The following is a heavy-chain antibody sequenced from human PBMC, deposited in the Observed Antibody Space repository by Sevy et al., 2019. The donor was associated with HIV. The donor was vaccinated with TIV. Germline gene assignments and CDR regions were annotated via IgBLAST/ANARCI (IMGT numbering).Heavy chain of an antibody. CDR1: GYTFTNYA. V-gene: IGHV1-18*04. CDR2: ISAYNGNT. CDR3: TRESRAAGKDY. Sequence: GTVKVSCKASGYTFTNYAISWVRQAPGQGLERTGWISAYNGNTKYPQKLQVRVTMTTDTSTSTAYMELRILRSDDTAVHYCTRESRAAGKDYWGQGTLVYVSS. D-gene: IGHD6-13*01. J-gene: IGHJ4*02.